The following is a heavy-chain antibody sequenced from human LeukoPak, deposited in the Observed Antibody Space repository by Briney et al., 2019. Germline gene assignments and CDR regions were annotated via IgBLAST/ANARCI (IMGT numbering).Heavy chain of an antibody. CDR2: ISSSGDTI. CDR3: ARDSRWSFDY. CDR1: GFTFSSYS. V-gene: IGHV3-48*02. Sequence: PWGSLRLSCAASGFTFSSYSMNWVRQAPGKGLEWVSYISSSGDTIYYADSVKGRFTISRDNAKNSLYLQMNSLRDEDTAVYYCARDSRWSFDYWGQGTLVTVSS. D-gene: IGHD6-13*01. J-gene: IGHJ4*02.